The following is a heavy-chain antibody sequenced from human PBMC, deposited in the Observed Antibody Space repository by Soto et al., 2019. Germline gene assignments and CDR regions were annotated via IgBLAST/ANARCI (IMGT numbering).Heavy chain of an antibody. CDR3: ARDGTYSSGGGSGFDP. CDR1: GYTFTNYV. V-gene: IGHV1-18*01. Sequence: ASVKVSCKASGYTFTNYVITWVRQAPGQGLEWMGWISAYNDNTNYAQKLRGRVTMTTDTSTSTAYMELRSLRSDDTAVFYCARDGTYSSGGGSGFDPWGQGTLVTVSS. D-gene: IGHD6-19*01. CDR2: ISAYNDNT. J-gene: IGHJ5*02.